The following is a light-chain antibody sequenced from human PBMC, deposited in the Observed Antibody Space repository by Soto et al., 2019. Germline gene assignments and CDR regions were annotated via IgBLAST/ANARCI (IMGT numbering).Light chain of an antibody. J-gene: IGKJ5*01. CDR2: DAS. V-gene: IGKV1-5*01. Sequence: DIQMTQSPSTLSASVGDRVAITCRASQYVSRSLAWYQQKPGKAPKLLIYDASTLESGVPSRFSGSGSGTEFTLTISRLEPEDFAVYFCQRYGSSPLITFGQGTRLEIK. CDR1: QYVSRS. CDR3: QRYGSSPLIT.